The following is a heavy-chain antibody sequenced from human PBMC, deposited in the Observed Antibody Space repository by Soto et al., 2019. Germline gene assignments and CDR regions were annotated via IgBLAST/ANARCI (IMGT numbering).Heavy chain of an antibody. D-gene: IGHD3-10*01. CDR2: IIAGGGDT. CDR3: AKKYSYDAGTYLYHFDC. Sequence: EMQLLESGGGLVQPGGSLRLSCAASGFTFSHYAMSWVLQAPGKGLEWVSTIIAGGGDTYYAESVKGRFTISRENSKNTLYMPMTSLRAEDTALYYCAKKYSYDAGTYLYHFDCWGQGTLVPVSS. CDR1: GFTFSHYA. V-gene: IGHV3-23*01. J-gene: IGHJ4*02.